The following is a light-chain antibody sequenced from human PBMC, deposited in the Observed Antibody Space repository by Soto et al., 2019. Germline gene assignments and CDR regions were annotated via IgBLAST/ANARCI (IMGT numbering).Light chain of an antibody. CDR1: SSNIGGNY. CDR3: GGWDDSLSGPV. CDR2: RNN. Sequence: QPVLTQPPSASGTPGQRVNFSCSGSSSNIGGNYVYWYRQFPGTAPKLLIQRNNQRPSGVPARFSGSKSGTSASLAISGLRSEDEADYYCGGWDDSLSGPVFGGGTKVTVL. V-gene: IGLV1-47*01. J-gene: IGLJ2*01.